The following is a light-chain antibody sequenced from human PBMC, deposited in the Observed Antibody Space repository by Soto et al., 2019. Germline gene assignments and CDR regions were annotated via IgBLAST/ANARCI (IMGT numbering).Light chain of an antibody. J-gene: IGLJ1*01. V-gene: IGLV2-8*01. Sequence: QSALTQPPSASGSPGQSVAISCTGTSSDVGGYNYVSWYQQHPGKAPKLMIYEVNKRPSGVPDRFSGSKSGNTASLTVSDLQAEDDADYYCSSYAGSSNVFGTGTKLTVL. CDR2: EVN. CDR3: SSYAGSSNV. CDR1: SSDVGGYNY.